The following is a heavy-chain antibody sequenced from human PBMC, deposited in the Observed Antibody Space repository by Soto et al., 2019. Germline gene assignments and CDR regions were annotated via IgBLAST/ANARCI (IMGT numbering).Heavy chain of an antibody. J-gene: IGHJ6*02. CDR1: GFSVSSNY. CDR2: IYTGGST. Sequence: GGSLRLSCAASGFSVSSNYMSWVRQAPGKGLEWVSVIYTGGSTHYADSVEGRFTISRDNSKNTLYLQMNSLRAEDTAVYYCARDQVTIFGVAHYGMDVWGQGTTVTVSS. V-gene: IGHV3-53*01. D-gene: IGHD3-3*01. CDR3: ARDQVTIFGVAHYGMDV.